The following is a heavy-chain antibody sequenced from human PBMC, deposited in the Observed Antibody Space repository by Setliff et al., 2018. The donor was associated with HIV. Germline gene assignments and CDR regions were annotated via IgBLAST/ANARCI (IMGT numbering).Heavy chain of an antibody. CDR1: GESFSGYY. Sequence: SETLSLTCTVFGESFSGYYWTWIRQPPGKGLQWIGEIDHSGSTNYNPSLKSRATISLDTSKNQFSLKLNSVTAADTAVYYCARESPHGGEYILTTYYMDIWGKGTTVTVSS. CDR3: ARESPHGGEYILTTYYMDI. D-gene: IGHD4-17*01. V-gene: IGHV4-34*01. J-gene: IGHJ6*03. CDR2: IDHSGST.